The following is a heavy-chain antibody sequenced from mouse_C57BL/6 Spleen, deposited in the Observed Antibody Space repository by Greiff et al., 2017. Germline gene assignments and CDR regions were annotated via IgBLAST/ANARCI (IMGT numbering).Heavy chain of an antibody. CDR1: GFTFSDYY. J-gene: IGHJ1*03. Sequence: EVQLVESEGGLVQPGSSMKLSCTASGFTFSDYYMAWVRQVPEKGLEWVANINYDGSSTYYLDSLKSRFIISRDNAKNILYLQMSSLKSEDTATYYCARDRSITTVVATDWYFDVWGTGTTVTVSS. V-gene: IGHV5-16*01. CDR2: INYDGSST. CDR3: ARDRSITTVVATDWYFDV. D-gene: IGHD1-1*01.